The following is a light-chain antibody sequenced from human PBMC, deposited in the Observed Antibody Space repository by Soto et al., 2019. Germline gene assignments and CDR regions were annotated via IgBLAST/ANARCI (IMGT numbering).Light chain of an antibody. CDR2: GNT. CDR3: QSYDDSLSVHYV. V-gene: IGLV1-40*01. J-gene: IGLJ1*01. Sequence: QSALTQPPSVSGAPGQMVTISCTGSSSNIGSTYDVQWYQQLPGTAPKLLIHGNTDRPSGVPDRFSGSKSGTSASLAITGLQADDEADYYCQSYDDSLSVHYVFGTGTKVTVL. CDR1: SSNIGSTYD.